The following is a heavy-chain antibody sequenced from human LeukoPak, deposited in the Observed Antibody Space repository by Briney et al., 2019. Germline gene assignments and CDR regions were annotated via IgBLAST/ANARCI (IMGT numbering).Heavy chain of an antibody. CDR1: EFIFSGYW. J-gene: IGHJ4*02. CDR2: IKQDGSEK. CDR3: ARDGFVGAADY. D-gene: IGHD6-13*01. Sequence: GGSLRLSCAASEFIFSGYWMNWVRQAPGKGLEWVANIKQDGSEKQYVDSARGRFTISRDNAKNSLYLQMNSLRVEDTAVYYCARDGFVGAADYWGQGTLVTVSS. V-gene: IGHV3-7*01.